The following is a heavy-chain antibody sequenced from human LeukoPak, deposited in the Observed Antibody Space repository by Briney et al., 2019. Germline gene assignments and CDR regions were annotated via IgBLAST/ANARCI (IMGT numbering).Heavy chain of an antibody. V-gene: IGHV3-53*01. CDR1: GFTVSNNH. CDR2: IYSGGGT. CDR3: ARNSGELGA. D-gene: IGHD2-21*01. Sequence: PGGSLRLSCAASGFTVSNNHMSWVRRAAGKGLERVSLIYSGGGTYYADSVKGRFTISRDNSKNTLYLQMNSLRAEDTAVYYCARNSGELGAWGQGTLVTVSS. J-gene: IGHJ5*02.